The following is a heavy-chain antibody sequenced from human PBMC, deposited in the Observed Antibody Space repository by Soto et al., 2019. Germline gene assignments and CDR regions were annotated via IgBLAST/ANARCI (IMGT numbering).Heavy chain of an antibody. CDR1: GGSIIDSGSFY. CDR2: IYYSGST. V-gene: IGHV4-31*03. Sequence: QVQMQESGPGLVKPSQTLYLTCSVSGGSIIDSGSFYWNWIRQHPGKGLEWIGYIYYSGSTYYNRSLKSRATISLDTSKNQFSLKLPSVTAADTAIYYCARGEVVASNWFDPWGQGTLVTVSS. D-gene: IGHD2-15*01. CDR3: ARGEVVASNWFDP. J-gene: IGHJ5*02.